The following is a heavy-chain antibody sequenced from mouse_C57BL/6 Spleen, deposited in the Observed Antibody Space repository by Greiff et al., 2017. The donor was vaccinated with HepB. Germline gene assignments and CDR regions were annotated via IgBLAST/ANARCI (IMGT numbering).Heavy chain of an antibody. D-gene: IGHD2-4*01. CDR1: GFTFSDYG. CDR2: ISSGSSTI. Sequence: EVKVVESGGGLVKPGGSLKLSCAASGFTFSDYGMHWVRQAPEKGLEWVAYISSGSSTIYYADTVKGRFTISRDNAKNTLFLQMTSLRSEDTAMYYCARGDYDGAYFDYWGQGTTLTVSS. CDR3: ARGDYDGAYFDY. V-gene: IGHV5-17*01. J-gene: IGHJ2*01.